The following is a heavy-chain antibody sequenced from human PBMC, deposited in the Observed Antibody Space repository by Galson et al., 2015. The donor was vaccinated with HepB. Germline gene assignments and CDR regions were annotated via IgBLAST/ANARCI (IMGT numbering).Heavy chain of an antibody. Sequence: SLRLSCAASGFTFSSYSMNWVRQAPGKGLEWVSSISSSSSYIYYADSVKGRFTISRDNAKNSLYLQMNSLRAEDTAVYYCARGPGIAAAGSFIRGMDVWGQGTTVTVSS. CDR1: GFTFSSYS. D-gene: IGHD6-13*01. V-gene: IGHV3-21*01. CDR3: ARGPGIAAAGSFIRGMDV. J-gene: IGHJ6*02. CDR2: ISSSSSYI.